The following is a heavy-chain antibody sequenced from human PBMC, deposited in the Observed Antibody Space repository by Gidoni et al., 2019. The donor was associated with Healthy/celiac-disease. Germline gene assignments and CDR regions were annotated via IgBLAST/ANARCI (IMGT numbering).Heavy chain of an antibody. Sequence: QLQLQESGSGLVKPSQTLSLTCAVSGGSISSGGYSWSWIRQPPGKGLEWIGYIYHSGSTYYNPSLKSRVTISVDRSKNQFSLKLSSVTAADTAVYYCARGPLGPYYYYGMDVWGQGTTVTVSS. CDR3: ARGPLGPYYYYGMDV. D-gene: IGHD7-27*01. V-gene: IGHV4-30-2*01. CDR2: IYHSGST. J-gene: IGHJ6*02. CDR1: GGSISSGGYS.